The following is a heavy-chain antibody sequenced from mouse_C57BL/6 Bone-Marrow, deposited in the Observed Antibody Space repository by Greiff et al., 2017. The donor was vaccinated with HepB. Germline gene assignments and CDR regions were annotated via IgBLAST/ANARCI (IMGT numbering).Heavy chain of an antibody. CDR2: ILPGSGST. J-gene: IGHJ2*01. Sequence: VKLQESGAELMKPGASVKLSCKATGYTFTGYWIEWVKQRPGHGLEWIGEILPGSGSTNYNEKFKGKATFTADTSSNTAYMQLSSLTTEDSAIYYCARRPITTVVAPYYFDYWGQGTTLTVSS. D-gene: IGHD1-1*01. CDR3: ARRPITTVVAPYYFDY. V-gene: IGHV1-9*01. CDR1: GYTFTGYW.